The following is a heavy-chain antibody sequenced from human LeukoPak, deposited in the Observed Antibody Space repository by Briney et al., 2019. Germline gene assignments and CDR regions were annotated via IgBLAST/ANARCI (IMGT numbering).Heavy chain of an antibody. CDR3: TRRLTHSSSFVDY. D-gene: IGHD6-6*01. CDR2: IRSKAYGGTT. CDR1: GFTFGDYA. Sequence: GGSLRLSCTASGFTFGDYAMSWFRQAPGKGLEWVGFIRSKAYGGTTEYAASVKGRFTISRDDSKSIAYLQMNSLKTEDTAVYYCTRRLTHSSSFVDYWGQGTLVTVSS. J-gene: IGHJ4*02. V-gene: IGHV3-49*03.